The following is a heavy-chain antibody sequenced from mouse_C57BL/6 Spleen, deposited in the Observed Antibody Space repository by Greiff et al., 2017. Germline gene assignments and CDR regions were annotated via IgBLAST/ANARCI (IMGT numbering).Heavy chain of an antibody. V-gene: IGHV1-85*01. Sequence: VQRVESGPELVKPGASVKLSCKASGYTFTSYDINWVKQRPGQGLEWIGWIYPRDGSTKYNEKFKGKATLTVDTSSSTAYMELHSLTSEDSAVYFCARKGSRNYFDYWGQGTTLTVSS. CDR2: IYPRDGST. J-gene: IGHJ2*01. CDR3: ARKGSRNYFDY. CDR1: GYTFTSYD.